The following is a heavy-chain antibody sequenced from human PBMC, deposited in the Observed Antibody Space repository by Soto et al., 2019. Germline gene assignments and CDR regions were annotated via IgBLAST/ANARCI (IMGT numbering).Heavy chain of an antibody. CDR3: AKQLEPGDWFDH. CDR2: ISGSGGST. Sequence: GSLLLACSASGFTFSSYAMSWVRQAPGKGLEWVSAISGSGGSTYYADSVKGRFTISRDNSKNTLYLQMNSLRAEDTAVYYCAKQLEPGDWFDHWGQGTLVTVYS. CDR1: GFTFSSYA. V-gene: IGHV3-23*01. J-gene: IGHJ5*02. D-gene: IGHD1-1*01.